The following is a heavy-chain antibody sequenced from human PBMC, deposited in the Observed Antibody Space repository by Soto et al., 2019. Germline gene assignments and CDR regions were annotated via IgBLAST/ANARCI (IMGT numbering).Heavy chain of an antibody. CDR3: AAGTYYDFWSGYQYSQYYYYMDV. J-gene: IGHJ6*03. V-gene: IGHV1-58*02. CDR2: IVVGSGNT. CDR1: GFTFTSSA. D-gene: IGHD3-3*01. Sequence: SVKVSCKASGFTFTSSAMQWVRQARGQRLEWIGWIVVGSGNTNYAQKFQERVTITRDMSTSTAYMELSSLRSEDTAVYYCAAGTYYDFWSGYQYSQYYYYMDVWGKGTTVTVSS.